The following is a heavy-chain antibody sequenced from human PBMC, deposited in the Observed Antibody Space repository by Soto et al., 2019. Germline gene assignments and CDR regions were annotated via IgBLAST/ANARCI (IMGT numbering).Heavy chain of an antibody. CDR1: GYTFTSYG. J-gene: IGHJ4*02. CDR2: ISAYNGNT. CDR3: ARDQGIVVAGGLIDY. V-gene: IGHV1-18*01. Sequence: QVQLVQSGAEVKKPGASVKVSCKASGYTFTSYGISWVRQVPGQGLEWMGWISAYNGNTNYAQKLQGRVTMTTDTSTSTAYMEQRSLRSDDTDVYYCARDQGIVVAGGLIDYWGQGSLVTVSS. D-gene: IGHD6-19*01.